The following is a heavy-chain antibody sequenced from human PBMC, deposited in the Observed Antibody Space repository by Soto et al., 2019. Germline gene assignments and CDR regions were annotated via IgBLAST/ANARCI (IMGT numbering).Heavy chain of an antibody. Sequence: SETLSLTCTVSGGSISTVDYWWSWIRQSPDMGLEWIGHIYDGGRTYNNPSLESRVTMSVDTSKSQLSLTLSSVSAADTAVYYCARGTSGDKVDSWGQGTLVTVSS. D-gene: IGHD3-16*01. J-gene: IGHJ4*02. CDR2: IYDGGRT. CDR3: ARGTSGDKVDS. CDR1: GGSISTVDYW. V-gene: IGHV4-30-4*01.